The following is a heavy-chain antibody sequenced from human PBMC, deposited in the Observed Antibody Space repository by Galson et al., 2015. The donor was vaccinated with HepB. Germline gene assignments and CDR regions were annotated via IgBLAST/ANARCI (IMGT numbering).Heavy chain of an antibody. D-gene: IGHD6-19*01. CDR2: ISAYNGNT. Sequence: SVKVSCKASGYTFTNYGISWVRQAPGQGLQWMGWISAYNGNTHYAQKLQGRVTMTTDTSTSTAYMELRSLRSDDTAVYYCVRLFGRGWRKPDAFDLWGQGTMVTVSS. V-gene: IGHV1-18*01. CDR3: VRLFGRGWRKPDAFDL. CDR1: GYTFTNYG. J-gene: IGHJ3*01.